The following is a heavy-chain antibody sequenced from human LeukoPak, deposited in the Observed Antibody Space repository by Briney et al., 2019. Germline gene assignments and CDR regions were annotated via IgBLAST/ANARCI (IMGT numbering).Heavy chain of an antibody. D-gene: IGHD5-24*01. CDR2: INGDGSST. CDR1: GFTFSSYW. Sequence: GESLRLSCAASGFTFSSYWMHWVRQAPGKGLVWVSHINGDGSSTSYADCVKGRLTISRDNAKNTLYLQMNSLRAEDTAVYYCTRRDGNNSRAFDIWGQGTMVTVSS. V-gene: IGHV3-74*01. J-gene: IGHJ3*02. CDR3: TRRDGNNSRAFDI.